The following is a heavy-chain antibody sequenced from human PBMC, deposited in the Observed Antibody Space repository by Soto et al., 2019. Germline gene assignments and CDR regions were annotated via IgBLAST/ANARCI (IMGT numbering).Heavy chain of an antibody. Sequence: PRESLKISCEGSGYSFSSYWIGSVRQMPGKGLEWMGIIYPGDSDTRYSPSFQGQVTISADKSISTAYLQWSSLKASDTAMYYCARLISASLGTNSYGFIYYGMDVWGQGTTVTVSS. CDR3: ARLISASLGTNSYGFIYYGMDV. CDR1: GYSFSSYW. CDR2: IYPGDSDT. D-gene: IGHD5-18*01. V-gene: IGHV5-51*01. J-gene: IGHJ6*02.